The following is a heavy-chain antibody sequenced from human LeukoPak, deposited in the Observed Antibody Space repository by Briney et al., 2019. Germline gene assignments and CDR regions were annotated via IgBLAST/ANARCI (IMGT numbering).Heavy chain of an antibody. J-gene: IGHJ5*02. CDR1: GGSISSSSYY. D-gene: IGHD5-12*01. V-gene: IGHV4-39*01. Sequence: SETLSLTCTVSGGSISSSSYYWGWIRQPPGKGLEWIGSIYYSGSTYYNPSLKSRVTISVDTSKNQFSLKLSSVTAADTAVYYCARHGNSGNWFDPWGQGTLVTVSS. CDR2: IYYSGST. CDR3: ARHGNSGNWFDP.